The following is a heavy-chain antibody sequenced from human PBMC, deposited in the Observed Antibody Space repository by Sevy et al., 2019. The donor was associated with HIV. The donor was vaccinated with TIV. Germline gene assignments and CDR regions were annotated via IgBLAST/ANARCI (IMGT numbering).Heavy chain of an antibody. V-gene: IGHV3-49*03. CDR2: IRSKAYGGTT. D-gene: IGHD3-22*01. CDR1: GFTFDDYT. J-gene: IGHJ4*02. CDR3: TRYLGYYDSSRMYDY. Sequence: GESLKISCTASGFTFDDYTMSWFRQAPGKGLEWVGFIRSKAYGGTTEYAASVKGRFTISRDDSKSIAFLQMNSLKTEDTAVYYCTRYLGYYDSSRMYDYWGQGTLVTVSS.